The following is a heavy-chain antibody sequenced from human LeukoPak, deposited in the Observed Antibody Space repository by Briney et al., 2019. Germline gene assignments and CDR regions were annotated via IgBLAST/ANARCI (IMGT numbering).Heavy chain of an antibody. D-gene: IGHD3-10*01. Sequence: SETLSLTCTVSGGSFSDYYWTWIRQPPGKGLEWIGYSGSTNYNPSLKSRVTISVDTSKRHFSLTLSSVTEADTAVYYWARTRRHYYGSGKNLTPWPAGLDVWGQGTTVIVS. CDR3: ARTRRHYYGSGKNLTPWPAGLDV. CDR1: GGSFSDYY. J-gene: IGHJ6*02. CDR2: SGST. V-gene: IGHV4-59*01.